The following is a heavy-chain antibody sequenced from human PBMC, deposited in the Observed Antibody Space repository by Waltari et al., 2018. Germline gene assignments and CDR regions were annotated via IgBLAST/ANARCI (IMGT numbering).Heavy chain of an antibody. CDR2: ISWNRGSI. V-gene: IGHV3-9*01. CDR3: AKDYDGLDTLTAFYGYAFDV. J-gene: IGHJ3*01. CDR1: GFTFEDYA. Sequence: EVQLVESGGGLVQHGRSLRLSCAASGFTFEDYAMHWVRQAPGKGLELVSGISWNRGSIGYADSVKGRFTISRDNAKISLYLQMNSLRPEDTALYYCAKDYDGLDTLTAFYGYAFDVLGQGTMVTVSS. D-gene: IGHD3-9*01.